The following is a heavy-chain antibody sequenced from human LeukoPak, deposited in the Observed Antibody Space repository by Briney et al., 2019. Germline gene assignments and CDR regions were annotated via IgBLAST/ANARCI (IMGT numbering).Heavy chain of an antibody. D-gene: IGHD6-19*01. CDR1: GFTFSDYY. CDR3: AREPTRGSSGWYHDAFDV. Sequence: GGSMRLSCAASGFTFSDYYMSWNRQAPGKGLEWVSYISSSASTEYYADSVRGRFTISRDNAKNSLYLQMNSLRAEDTALYYCAREPTRGSSGWYHDAFDVWGQGTLVTVSS. V-gene: IGHV3-11*04. CDR2: ISSSASTE. J-gene: IGHJ3*01.